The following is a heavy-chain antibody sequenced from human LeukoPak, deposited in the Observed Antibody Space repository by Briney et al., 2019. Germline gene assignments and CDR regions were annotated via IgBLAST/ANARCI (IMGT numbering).Heavy chain of an antibody. CDR1: GYTFTSYG. J-gene: IGHJ6*02. CDR3: ARDYSSSWYAGSYYYYGMDV. D-gene: IGHD6-13*01. Sequence: GASVTVSCKASGYTFTSYGISWVRQAPGQGLEWMGWISAYNGNTNYAQKLQGRVTMTTDTSTSTAYMELRSLRSDDTAVYYCARDYSSSWYAGSYYYYGMDVWGQGTTVTVPS. CDR2: ISAYNGNT. V-gene: IGHV1-18*01.